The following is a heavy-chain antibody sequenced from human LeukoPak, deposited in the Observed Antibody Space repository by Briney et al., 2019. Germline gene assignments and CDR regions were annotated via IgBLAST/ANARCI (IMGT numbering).Heavy chain of an antibody. D-gene: IGHD2-15*01. Sequence: GGSLRLSCAASGFTFDEYGMSWVRQAPGKGLEWVSSINWDGGSTAYADSVQGRFTISRDNAKNSLHLQIKSLRAEDTALYYCARDSFSGGSLDYWGRGTLVTVSS. CDR1: GFTFDEYG. V-gene: IGHV3-20*04. CDR2: INWDGGST. CDR3: ARDSFSGGSLDY. J-gene: IGHJ4*02.